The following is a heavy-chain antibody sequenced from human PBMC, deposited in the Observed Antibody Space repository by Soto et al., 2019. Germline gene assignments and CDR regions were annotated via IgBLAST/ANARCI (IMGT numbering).Heavy chain of an antibody. J-gene: IGHJ4*02. Sequence: QITLKESGPTLVKPTQPLTLACTCSGFSLSTSGVGVGWIRQPQGKSLEWLTFIYWDDDKRNSPFLKSRLTITKDTSKNQVVLTMTNMDPVDTATYYCAHLVVAGITYYFHSWGQGTLVTVSS. CDR3: AHLVVAGITYYFHS. V-gene: IGHV2-5*02. CDR1: GFSLSTSGVG. D-gene: IGHD2-15*01. CDR2: IYWDDDK.